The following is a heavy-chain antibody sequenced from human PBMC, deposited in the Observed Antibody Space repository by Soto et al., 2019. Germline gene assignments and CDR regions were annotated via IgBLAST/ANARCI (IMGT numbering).Heavy chain of an antibody. CDR3: ARQGYGSGWYGNWFDP. J-gene: IGHJ5*02. CDR2: IYYTGST. V-gene: IGHV4-59*08. CDR1: GVSISSYY. D-gene: IGHD6-19*01. Sequence: PSETLSLTCNVSGVSISSYYWSWIRQPPGKGLEWIGYIYYTGSTNYNPSLKSRVTISVDTSKNQFSLKLSSVTAADTAVYYCARQGYGSGWYGNWFDPWGQGTLVTVSS.